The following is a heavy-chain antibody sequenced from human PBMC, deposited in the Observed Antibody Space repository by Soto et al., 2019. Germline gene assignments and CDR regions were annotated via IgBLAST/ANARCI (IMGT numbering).Heavy chain of an antibody. CDR3: ARAGASMVRGVIITSYFDY. Sequence: AVSGGSISSGGYSWSWIRQPPGKGLEWIGYIYHSGSTYYNPSLKSRVTISVDRSKNQFSLKLSSVTAADTAVYYCARAGASMVRGVIITSYFDYWGQGTLVTVSS. CDR1: GGSISSGGYS. J-gene: IGHJ4*02. D-gene: IGHD3-10*01. V-gene: IGHV4-30-2*01. CDR2: IYHSGST.